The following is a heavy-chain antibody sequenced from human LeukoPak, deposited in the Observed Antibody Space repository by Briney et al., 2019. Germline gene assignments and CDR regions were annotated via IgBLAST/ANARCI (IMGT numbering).Heavy chain of an antibody. CDR3: AKGVALRYFALDY. Sequence: GGSLRLSCPASGFTFSSYGMHSVRPAPGKGLEWVAVISYDGSKKYYPDTLKGRFTISRHSPKNTLYLQINRLRAEDTAGYDCAKGVALRYFALDYLGQGTLVSVSS. V-gene: IGHV3-30*18. D-gene: IGHD3-9*01. J-gene: IGHJ4*02. CDR1: GFTFSSYG. CDR2: ISYDGSKK.